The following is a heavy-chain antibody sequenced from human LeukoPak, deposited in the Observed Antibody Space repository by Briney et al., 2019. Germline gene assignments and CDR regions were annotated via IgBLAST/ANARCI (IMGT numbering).Heavy chain of an antibody. V-gene: IGHV4-61*01. CDR3: ATDRARAFDI. CDR2: IYYSGST. Sequence: SETLSLTCTVSGGSVSSASYYWSWIRQPPGKGLEWIAYIYYSGSTNYNPSLKSRVTISVDTSKNQFSLKLSSVSAADTAVYYCATDRARAFDIWGQGTMVTVSS. J-gene: IGHJ3*02. CDR1: GGSVSSASYY.